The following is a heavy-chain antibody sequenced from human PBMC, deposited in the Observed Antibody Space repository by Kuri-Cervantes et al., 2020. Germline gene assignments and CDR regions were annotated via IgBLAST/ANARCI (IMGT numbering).Heavy chain of an antibody. D-gene: IGHD2-21*02. CDR2: ISWNSGSI. J-gene: IGHJ6*03. CDR3: AREGRLSGQGYYYYMDV. Sequence: GGSLRLSCAASGFTFDDYAMHWVRQAPGKGLEWVSGISWNSGSIGYADSVKGRFTISRDNSKNTLYLQMNSLRAEDTAVYYCAREGRLSGQGYYYYMDVWGKRTTVTVSS. CDR1: GFTFDDYA. V-gene: IGHV3-9*01.